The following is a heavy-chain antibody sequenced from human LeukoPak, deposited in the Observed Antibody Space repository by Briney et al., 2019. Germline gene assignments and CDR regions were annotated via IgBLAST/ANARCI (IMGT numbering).Heavy chain of an antibody. Sequence: PGGSLRLSCTASGFTFGDYAMSWFRQSPGKGLEWVGSIRSKAYGGTTEYAASVRGRFTISRDDSKSIAYLQMNSLKTEDTAVYYCTRESIAAAASGGMDVWGQGTTVTVSS. CDR3: TRESIAAAASGGMDV. D-gene: IGHD6-13*01. V-gene: IGHV3-49*03. J-gene: IGHJ6*02. CDR2: IRSKAYGGTT. CDR1: GFTFGDYA.